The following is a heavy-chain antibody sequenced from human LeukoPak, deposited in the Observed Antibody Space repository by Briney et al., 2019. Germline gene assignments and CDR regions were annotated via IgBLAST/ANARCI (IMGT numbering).Heavy chain of an antibody. Sequence: SETLSLTCTVSGGSISSSGYSWGWMRQPPGQGLEWTGTIYYSGTTYYNPSPKTTATTSVDTYKNQFSLKLSSVPAADTAVYYCARLLRQQLVAFWGQGTLVTVSS. D-gene: IGHD6-13*01. CDR2: IYYSGTT. V-gene: IGHV4-39*01. CDR1: GGSISSSGYS. CDR3: ARLLRQQLVAF. J-gene: IGHJ4*02.